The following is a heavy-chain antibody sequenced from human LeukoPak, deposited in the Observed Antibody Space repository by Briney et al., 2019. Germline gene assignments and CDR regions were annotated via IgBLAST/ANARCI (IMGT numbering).Heavy chain of an antibody. CDR3: AGGSSGWYSVAY. CDR2: INPSGGST. J-gene: IGHJ4*02. Sequence: ASVKVSCKASAYTFTSYYMHWVRQAPGQGLEWMGIINPSGGSTSYAQKFQGRVTMTRDTSTSTVYMELSSLRSEDTAVYYCAGGSSGWYSVAYWGQGTLVTVSS. V-gene: IGHV1-46*01. D-gene: IGHD6-19*01. CDR1: AYTFTSYY.